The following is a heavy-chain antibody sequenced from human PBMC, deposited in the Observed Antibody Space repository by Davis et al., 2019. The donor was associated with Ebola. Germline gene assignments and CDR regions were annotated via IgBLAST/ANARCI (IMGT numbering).Heavy chain of an antibody. J-gene: IGHJ4*02. V-gene: IGHV3-53*04. Sequence: GESLKISCAASGFTVSSNYMSWVRQAPGKGLEWVSVIYSGGSTYYADSVKGRFTISRHNSKNTLFLQMNSLRADDTAVYYCARDVGTYSYDYSGYLNYWGQGTLVTVSS. D-gene: IGHD4-23*01. CDR1: GFTVSSNY. CDR3: ARDVGTYSYDYSGYLNY. CDR2: IYSGGST.